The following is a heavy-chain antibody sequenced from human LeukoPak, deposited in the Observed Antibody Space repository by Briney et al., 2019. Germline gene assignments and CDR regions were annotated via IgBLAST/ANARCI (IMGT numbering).Heavy chain of an antibody. CDR2: ISSSSSYI. CDR3: ARAYTAALAYWFDP. V-gene: IGHV3-21*01. J-gene: IGHJ5*02. Sequence: GGSLRLSCAASGFTFSSYSMNWVRQAPGKGLEWVSSISSSSSYIYYADSVKGRFTISRDNAKNSLYLQMNSLRAEDTAVYYCARAYTAALAYWFDPWGQGTLVTVSS. CDR1: GFTFSSYS. D-gene: IGHD3-16*01.